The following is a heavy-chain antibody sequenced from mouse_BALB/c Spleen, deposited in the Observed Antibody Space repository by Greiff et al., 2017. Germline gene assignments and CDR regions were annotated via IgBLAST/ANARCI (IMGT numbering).Heavy chain of an antibody. CDR3: ARSTPLAY. CDR2: INPSNGRT. CDR1: GYTFTSYW. J-gene: IGHJ3*01. V-gene: IGHV1S81*02. Sequence: QVQLQQPGAELVKPGASVKLSCKASGYTFTSYWMHWVKQRPGQGLEWIGEINPSNGRTNYNEKFKSKATLTVDKSSSTAYMQLSSLTSEDSAVYYCARSTPLAYWGQGTLVTVSA.